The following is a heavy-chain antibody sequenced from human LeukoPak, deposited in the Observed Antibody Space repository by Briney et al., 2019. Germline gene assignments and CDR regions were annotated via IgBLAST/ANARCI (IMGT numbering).Heavy chain of an antibody. CDR3: ASPFVYCSSTSCPDY. CDR2: INPNSGGT. Sequence: GASVKVSCNTSGYTFTNFDINWVRQAPGQGLEWMGWINPNSGGTNYAQKFQGRVTMTRDTSISTAHMELSRLRSDDTAVYYCASPFVYCSSTSCPDYWGQGTLVTVSS. V-gene: IGHV1-2*02. CDR1: GYTFTNFD. D-gene: IGHD2-2*01. J-gene: IGHJ4*02.